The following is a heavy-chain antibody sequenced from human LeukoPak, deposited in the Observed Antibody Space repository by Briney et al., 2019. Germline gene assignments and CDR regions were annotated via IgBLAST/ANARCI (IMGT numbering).Heavy chain of an antibody. D-gene: IGHD3-22*01. J-gene: IGHJ4*02. CDR3: AKDSLSLYCDSSGYLDF. V-gene: IGHV3-43*02. Sequence: PGGSLRLSCAASGFTFDYYAMHWVRQAPGEGLEWVSLISGDGSRTYYADSVKGRFTISRDNSKRSLYLQMNSLTTEDTALYYCAKDSLSLYCDSSGYLDFWGQGTLVTVSS. CDR1: GFTFDYYA. CDR2: ISGDGSRT.